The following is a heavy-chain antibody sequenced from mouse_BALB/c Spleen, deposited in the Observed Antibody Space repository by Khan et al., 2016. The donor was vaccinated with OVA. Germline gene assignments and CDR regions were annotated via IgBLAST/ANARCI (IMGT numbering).Heavy chain of an antibody. V-gene: IGHV1S136*01. D-gene: IGHD4-1*01. J-gene: IGHJ2*01. CDR3: ARGNWQSYYFDD. CDR1: GYIFTNYV. Sequence: VQLKQSGPELGKPGASVKMSCKPSGYIFTNYVLHWVKQKPGQGLEWIGYINPYNGGTKYNEKFKGKATLASDKSSITAYLELSSLTSEDSAVYYCARGNWQSYYFDDWGQGTTLTLSS. CDR2: INPYNGGT.